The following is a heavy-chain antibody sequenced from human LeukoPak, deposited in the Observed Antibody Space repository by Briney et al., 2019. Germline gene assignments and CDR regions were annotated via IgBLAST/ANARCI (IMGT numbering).Heavy chain of an antibody. D-gene: IGHD2-2*01. V-gene: IGHV3-23*01. CDR1: GFTFSSYA. CDR2: ISGSSGST. CDR3: AKAVVVVPAAIH. J-gene: IGHJ4*02. Sequence: PGGSLRLSCAASGFTFSSYAMSWVRQAPGKGLEWVSAISGSSGSTYYADSVKGRFTISRDNSKNTLYLQMNSLRAEDTAVYYCAKAVVVVPAAIHWGQGTLVTVSS.